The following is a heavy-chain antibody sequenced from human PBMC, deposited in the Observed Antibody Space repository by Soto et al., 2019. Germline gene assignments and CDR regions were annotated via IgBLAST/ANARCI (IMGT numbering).Heavy chain of an antibody. CDR1: GGTFSSYA. D-gene: IGHD3-10*01. J-gene: IGHJ4*02. Sequence: QVQLVQSGAEVKKPGSSVKVSCKASGGTFSSYAISWVRQAPGQGLEWMGGIIPIFGTANYAQKFQGRVTITADKSTSTAYMELCSLRSEDTAVYYCARQTLDYGSGSYQFDYWGQGTLVTVSS. V-gene: IGHV1-69*06. CDR3: ARQTLDYGSGSYQFDY. CDR2: IIPIFGTA.